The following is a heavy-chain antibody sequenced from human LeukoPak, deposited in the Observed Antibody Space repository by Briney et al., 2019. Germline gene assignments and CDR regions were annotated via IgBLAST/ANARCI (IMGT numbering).Heavy chain of an antibody. CDR3: SRVRNAVTPPYYFDY. Sequence: SETLSLTCTLCGRSMSSYYWRWIRQPPGKGIEWIGYIYYSGSTNYNPSLKSRVTISVDTSKNQFSLKLSSVTAADTAVYYCSRVRNAVTPPYYFDYWGQGTLVTVSS. CDR1: GRSMSSYY. V-gene: IGHV4-59*01. CDR2: IYYSGST. D-gene: IGHD4-17*01. J-gene: IGHJ4*02.